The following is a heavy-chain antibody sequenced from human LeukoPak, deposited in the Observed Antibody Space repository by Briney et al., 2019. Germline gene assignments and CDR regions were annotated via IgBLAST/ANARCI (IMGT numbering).Heavy chain of an antibody. D-gene: IGHD6-19*01. CDR2: IYHSGST. J-gene: IGHJ3*02. Sequence: SGTLSHTCAVSGGSISSSNWWSWVRQPPGKGLEWIGEIYHSGSTNYNPSLKSRVTISVDKSKNQFSLKLSSVTAADTAVYYCARDRSGSGWYISDAFDIWGQGTMVTVSS. CDR1: GGSISSSNW. CDR3: ARDRSGSGWYISDAFDI. V-gene: IGHV4-4*02.